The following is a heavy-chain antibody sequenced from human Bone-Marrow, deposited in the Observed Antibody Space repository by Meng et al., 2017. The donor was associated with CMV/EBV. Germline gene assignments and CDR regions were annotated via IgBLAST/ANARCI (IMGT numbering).Heavy chain of an antibody. CDR2: INPNSGDT. CDR3: ARGSESDAFAI. Sequence: ASVKVSCKASGYTFTGYYMNWVRQAPGQGLEWMGWINPNSGDTNYAQKFQGRVTITTDESTSTAYMELSSLRSEDTAVYYCARGSESDAFAIWGPGKRV. J-gene: IGHJ3*02. V-gene: IGHV1-2*02. CDR1: GYTFTGYY.